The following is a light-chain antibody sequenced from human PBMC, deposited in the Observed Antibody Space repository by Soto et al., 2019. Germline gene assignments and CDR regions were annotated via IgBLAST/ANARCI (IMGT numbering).Light chain of an antibody. CDR1: QSVRSNY. Sequence: EIVLTQSPGTLSLSPGERATLSCRASQSVRSNYLAWYQQKPGQAPRLLIYGASSRATGIPDRFSGSGSGTYFVLTISRLEPEDFAVYYCQQYGSPPYTFGQGTKLEIK. CDR2: GAS. CDR3: QQYGSPPYT. V-gene: IGKV3-20*01. J-gene: IGKJ2*01.